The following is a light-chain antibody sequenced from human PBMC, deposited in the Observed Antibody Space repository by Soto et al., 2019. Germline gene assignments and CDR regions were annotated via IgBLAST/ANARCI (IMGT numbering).Light chain of an antibody. CDR3: QQYGSSPPVT. J-gene: IGKJ4*01. CDR2: AAS. CDR1: QGISSW. V-gene: IGKV1-12*01. Sequence: IQMTQSPSSVSASVGDRVTITCRASQGISSWLAWYQQKPGKAPQLLIYAASSLQSGVPSRFSGSGSGTDFTLTISRLEPEDFAVYYCQQYGSSPPVTFGGGTKVEIK.